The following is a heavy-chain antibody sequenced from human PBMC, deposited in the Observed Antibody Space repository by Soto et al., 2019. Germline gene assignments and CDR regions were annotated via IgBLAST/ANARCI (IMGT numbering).Heavy chain of an antibody. CDR2: ISAYNGNT. Sequence: QVQLVQSGAEVKKPGASVKVSCKASGYTFSNYGFSWVRQAPGQRLEWMGWISAYNGNTNYAQKVQGRVTMTTDTSTGTAYIELRSLRSDGPALYYCASSFTSSQWRYGMDVWGLGTTVTVSS. D-gene: IGHD2-2*01. CDR1: GYTFSNYG. J-gene: IGHJ6*02. V-gene: IGHV1-18*01. CDR3: ASSFTSSQWRYGMDV.